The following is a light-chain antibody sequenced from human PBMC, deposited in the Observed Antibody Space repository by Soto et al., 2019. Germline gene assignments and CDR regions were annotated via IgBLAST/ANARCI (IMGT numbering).Light chain of an antibody. V-gene: IGKV3-20*01. Sequence: EIVLTQSPGTLSLSPGERATLSCTASQSVSSSYLAWYQQKPGQAPRLLIYGASSRATGIPDRFSGSGSGTHFTLPISRLEPEDFAVYYCQHYGSSSFTFGQGAKLEI. CDR2: GAS. CDR3: QHYGSSSFT. J-gene: IGKJ2*01. CDR1: QSVSSSY.